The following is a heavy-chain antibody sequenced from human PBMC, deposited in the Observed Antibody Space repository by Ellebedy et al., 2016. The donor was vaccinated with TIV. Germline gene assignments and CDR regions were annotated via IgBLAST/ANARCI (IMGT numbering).Heavy chain of an antibody. Sequence: GESLKLSCAASGFTLSSYAIHWVRQAPGKGLEWVAVISYDGSNKYYADSVKGRFTISRDNSKNTLYLQMHSLRAEDTAVYNFARGDYYDRSRIRNDALDIWGQGTMVTVSS. CDR2: ISYDGSNK. D-gene: IGHD3-22*01. CDR1: GFTLSSYA. J-gene: IGHJ3*02. V-gene: IGHV3-30-3*01. CDR3: ARGDYYDRSRIRNDALDI.